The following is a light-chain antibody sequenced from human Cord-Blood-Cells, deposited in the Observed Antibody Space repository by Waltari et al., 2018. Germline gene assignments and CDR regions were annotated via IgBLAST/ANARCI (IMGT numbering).Light chain of an antibody. Sequence: DIQMTQSPSPPSASVGDRDTITCPASPDISNYLNWYQQKPGKAPKLLIYGASNLETGLPSRFSGSGSGTDFTFTSNSLQPEDIAAYYCQQYGNCPFTFGPGTKVDIK. CDR1: PDISNY. CDR2: GAS. V-gene: IGKV1-33*01. CDR3: QQYGNCPFT. J-gene: IGKJ3*01.